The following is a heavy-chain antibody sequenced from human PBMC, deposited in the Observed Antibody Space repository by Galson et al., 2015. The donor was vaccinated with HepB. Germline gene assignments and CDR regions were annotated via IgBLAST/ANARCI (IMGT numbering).Heavy chain of an antibody. Sequence: SLRLSCAASGFTFSSYSMNWVRQAPGKGLEWVSSISSSSSYIYYADSVKGRFTISRDNAKNSLYLQMNSLRAEDTAVYYCAPGVVVVTAIRPQVDYWGQGTLVTVSS. CDR1: GFTFSSYS. CDR3: APGVVVVTAIRPQVDY. J-gene: IGHJ4*02. V-gene: IGHV3-21*01. CDR2: ISSSSSYI. D-gene: IGHD2-21*02.